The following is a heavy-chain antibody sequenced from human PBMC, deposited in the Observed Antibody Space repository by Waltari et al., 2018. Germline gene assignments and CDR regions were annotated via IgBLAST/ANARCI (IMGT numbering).Heavy chain of an antibody. CDR1: GGSFSGYY. J-gene: IGHJ4*02. V-gene: IGHV4-34*01. CDR3: AGIIAAAGTSY. Sequence: QVQLQQWGAGLLKPSETLSLTCAVYGGSFSGYYWSWIRQPPGRGLEWIGEIKHSGSTNYTPSLKSRVTISVDTSKNQFSLKLSSVTAADTAVYYCAGIIAAAGTSYWGQGTLVTVSS. CDR2: IKHSGST. D-gene: IGHD6-13*01.